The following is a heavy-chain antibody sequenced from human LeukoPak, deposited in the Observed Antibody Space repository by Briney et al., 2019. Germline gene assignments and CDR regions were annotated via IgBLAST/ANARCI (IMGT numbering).Heavy chain of an antibody. CDR1: GGSISSYY. D-gene: IGHD1-26*01. CDR2: IYYSGST. J-gene: IGHJ3*02. V-gene: IGHV4-59*01. Sequence: SETLSLTCTVSGGSISSYYWSWIRQPPGKGLEWIGYIYYSGSTNYNPSLKSRVTISVDTSKNQFSLKLSSVTAADTAVYYCARDNRGSGSSHDAFDIWGQGTMVTVSS. CDR3: ARDNRGSGSSHDAFDI.